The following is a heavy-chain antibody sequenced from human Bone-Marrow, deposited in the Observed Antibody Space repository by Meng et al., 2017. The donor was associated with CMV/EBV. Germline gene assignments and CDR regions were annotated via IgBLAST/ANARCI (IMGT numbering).Heavy chain of an antibody. D-gene: IGHD3-22*01. V-gene: IGHV4-59*01. CDR2: IYYSGST. Sequence: SETLSLTCTVSGGSISSYYWSWIRQPPGKGLEWIGYIYYSGSTNYNPSLKSRVTISVDTSKNQFSLKLSSVTAADTAVYYCARELYYYDSSGYFDYWGQGTLITVSS. J-gene: IGHJ4*02. CDR3: ARELYYYDSSGYFDY. CDR1: GGSISSYY.